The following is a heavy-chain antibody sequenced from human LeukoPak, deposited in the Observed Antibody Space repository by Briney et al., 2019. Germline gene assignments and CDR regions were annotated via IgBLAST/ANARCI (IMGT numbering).Heavy chain of an antibody. CDR3: ARHGPYSSSRYGYFDY. CDR2: IYHSGST. J-gene: IGHJ4*02. CDR1: GGSISGFY. D-gene: IGHD6-13*01. Sequence: SETLSLTCTVSGGSISGFYWSWLRQPPGKGLEWIRHIYHSGSTNYNPSLKSRVTISVDTSKNQFSLKVSSLTAADTAVYYCARHGPYSSSRYGYFDYWGQGTLVTVSS. V-gene: IGHV4-59*08.